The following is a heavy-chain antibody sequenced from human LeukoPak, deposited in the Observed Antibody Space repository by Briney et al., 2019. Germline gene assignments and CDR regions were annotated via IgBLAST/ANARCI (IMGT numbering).Heavy chain of an antibody. J-gene: IGHJ4*02. Sequence: SETLSLTCAVSGSSISSDYYWGWIRQPPGKGLEWIGSISHGGSTYYSPSLKSRLTISVDTSKNQFSLNLSSVTAADTAVYYCAGAPYNFWSTYLDCWGQGTLVTVSS. CDR3: AGAPYNFWSTYLDC. V-gene: IGHV4-38-2*01. CDR2: ISHGGST. D-gene: IGHD3-3*01. CDR1: GSSISSDYY.